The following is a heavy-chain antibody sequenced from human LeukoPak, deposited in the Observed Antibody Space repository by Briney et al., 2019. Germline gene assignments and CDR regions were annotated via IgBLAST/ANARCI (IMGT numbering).Heavy chain of an antibody. J-gene: IGHJ6*02. Sequence: PGGSLRLSCAASGFTCSDHYMEWVRQAPGKRLEWVGSTRNKATSYTTAYAASVKSRFTISRDAPNNTLFLQMNSLRTDDTAVYFCVRGPRGDGPQGGVNYYHPMDVWGQGTTVTVS. V-gene: IGHV3-72*01. D-gene: IGHD3-10*01. CDR2: TRNKATSYTT. CDR1: GFTCSDHY. CDR3: VRGPRGDGPQGGVNYYHPMDV.